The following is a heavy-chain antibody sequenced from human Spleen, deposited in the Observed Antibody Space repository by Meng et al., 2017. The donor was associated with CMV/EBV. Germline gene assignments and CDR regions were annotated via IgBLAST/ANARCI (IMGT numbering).Heavy chain of an antibody. Sequence: SETLSLTCTVSGGSISSYYWSWIRQPPGKGLEWIGYIYYSGYTNYNPSLKSRVTISVDTSNNQYSLKLSSVTAADTALYYCARARCDYYDISGGTNKGCCLGMDVWGQVTTVTVSS. CDR1: GGSISSYY. D-gene: IGHD3-22*01. J-gene: IGHJ6*02. CDR3: ARARCDYYDISGGTNKGCCLGMDV. CDR2: IYYSGYT. V-gene: IGHV4-59*01.